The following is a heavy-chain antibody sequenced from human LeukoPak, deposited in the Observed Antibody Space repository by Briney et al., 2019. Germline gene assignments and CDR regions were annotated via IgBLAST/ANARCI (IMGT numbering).Heavy chain of an antibody. D-gene: IGHD2-2*01. CDR2: ISYDGSNK. CDR1: GFTFSSYA. Sequence: GGSLRLSCAASGFTFSSYAMHWVRQAPGKGLEWVAVISYDGSNKYYADSVKGRFTISRDNSKNTLYPQMNSLRAEDTAVYYCATPLDFLPAAPYFDYWGQGTLVTVSS. V-gene: IGHV3-30-3*01. J-gene: IGHJ4*02. CDR3: ATPLDFLPAAPYFDY.